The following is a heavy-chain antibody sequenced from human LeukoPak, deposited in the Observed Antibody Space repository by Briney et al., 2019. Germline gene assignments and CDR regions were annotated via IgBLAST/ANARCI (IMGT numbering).Heavy chain of an antibody. V-gene: IGHV3-7*01. CDR1: GFTFSSYW. Sequence: PGGSLRLPCAASGFTFSSYWMSWVRQAPGKGLEWVANIKQDGSEKYYVDSVKGRFTISRDNAKNSLYLQMNSLRAEDTAVYYCARDIRFKYGSGSTYGMDVWGQGTTVTVSS. D-gene: IGHD3-10*01. CDR3: ARDIRFKYGSGSTYGMDV. CDR2: IKQDGSEK. J-gene: IGHJ6*02.